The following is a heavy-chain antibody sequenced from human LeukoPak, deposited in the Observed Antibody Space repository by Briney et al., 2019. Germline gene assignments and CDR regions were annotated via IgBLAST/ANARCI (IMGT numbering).Heavy chain of an antibody. CDR3: ARVQITAGFYEYYYDSSGSRSPYFDY. Sequence: PSETLSLTCAVYGGSFSGYYWSWIRQPPGKGLEWIGEINHSGSTNYNPSLKSRVTISVDTSKNQFSLKLGSVTAADTAVYYCARVQITAGFYEYYYDSSGSRSPYFDYWGQGTLVTVSS. D-gene: IGHD3-22*01. V-gene: IGHV4-34*01. CDR1: GGSFSGYY. CDR2: INHSGST. J-gene: IGHJ4*02.